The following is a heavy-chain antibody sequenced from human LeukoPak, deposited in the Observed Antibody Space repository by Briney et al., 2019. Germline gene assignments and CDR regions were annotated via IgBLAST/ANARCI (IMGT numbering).Heavy chain of an antibody. Sequence: GATVKVSCKASGGTFSSYAISWVRQAPGQGLEWMGGIIPIFGTANYAQKFQGRVTITTDESTSTAYMELSSLRSEDTAVYYCARSARDYYYYYMDVWGKGTTVTVSS. V-gene: IGHV1-69*05. CDR3: ARSARDYYYYYMDV. CDR1: GGTFSSYA. CDR2: IIPIFGTA. J-gene: IGHJ6*03.